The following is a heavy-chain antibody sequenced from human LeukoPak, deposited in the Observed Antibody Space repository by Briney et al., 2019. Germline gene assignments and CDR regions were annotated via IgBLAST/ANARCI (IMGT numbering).Heavy chain of an antibody. CDR2: ISSSSSYM. CDR1: GFTFSDYS. D-gene: IGHD5-18*01. J-gene: IGHJ4*02. CDR3: AREPNSYGPRYFDY. Sequence: GGSLRLSCAASGFTFSDYSMNWVRQAPGKGLEWVSSISSSSSYMKYAESVRGRFTISRDNAKNSLYLHMSSLRAEDTAVYYCAREPNSYGPRYFDYWGQGTLVTVSS. V-gene: IGHV3-21*01.